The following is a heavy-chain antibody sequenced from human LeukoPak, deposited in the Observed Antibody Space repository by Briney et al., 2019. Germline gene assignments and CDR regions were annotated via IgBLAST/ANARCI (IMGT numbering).Heavy chain of an antibody. Sequence: PSETLSLTCTVSGGSISSGGYYWSWIRQHPGKGLEWIGYIYYSGSTYYNPSLKSRVTISVDTSKNQFSLKLSSVTAADTAVYYCARAVDGSDALDIWGQGTMVTVSS. CDR1: GGSISSGGYY. CDR3: ARAVDGSDALDI. D-gene: IGHD6-19*01. J-gene: IGHJ3*02. V-gene: IGHV4-31*03. CDR2: IYYSGST.